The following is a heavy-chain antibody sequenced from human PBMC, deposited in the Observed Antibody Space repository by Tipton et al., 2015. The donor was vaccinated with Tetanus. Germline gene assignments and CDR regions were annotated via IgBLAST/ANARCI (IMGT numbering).Heavy chain of an antibody. J-gene: IGHJ4*02. D-gene: IGHD6-6*01. CDR2: ISSTTSYI. Sequence: GSLRLSCSVSGFLFSSYTMNWVRQAPGRGLEWVSSISSTTSYIYYSDSVKGRFTIPRDNAKNSLYLQMNSLTADDTAVYFCASGSSLDYWGQGTLVTVSS. V-gene: IGHV3-21*01. CDR3: ASGSSLDY. CDR1: GFLFSSYT.